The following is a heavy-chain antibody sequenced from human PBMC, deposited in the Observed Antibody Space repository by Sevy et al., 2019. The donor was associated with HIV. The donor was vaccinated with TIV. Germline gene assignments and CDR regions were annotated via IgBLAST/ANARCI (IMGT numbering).Heavy chain of an antibody. CDR2: ISYDGSNK. D-gene: IGHD3-3*01. Sequence: GESLKISCAASGFTFSSYAMHWVRQAPGKGLEWVAAISYDGSNKYYADSVKGRFTISRDNSKNTRYMKMNSLTAEDTAVYYCVRDLKRYYDFWSGYSPYYYCMDVWGQGTTVTVSS. CDR3: VRDLKRYYDFWSGYSPYYYCMDV. V-gene: IGHV3-30*04. J-gene: IGHJ6*02. CDR1: GFTFSSYA.